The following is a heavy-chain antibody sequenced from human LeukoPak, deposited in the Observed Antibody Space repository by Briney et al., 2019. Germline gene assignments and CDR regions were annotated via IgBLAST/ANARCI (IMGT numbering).Heavy chain of an antibody. V-gene: IGHV3-64*02. CDR1: GGSISNYY. D-gene: IGHD2-15*01. CDR2: ISTDGTGT. J-gene: IGHJ4*02. Sequence: PSETLALNCTVSGGSISNYYWSWIRQPPGKGLEYVSAISTDGTGTYYAASVRGRFTISRDNSKNTLYLQMGSLRVEDMAVYYCATYSDSCYKYWGQGTLVTVSA. CDR3: ATYSDSCYKY.